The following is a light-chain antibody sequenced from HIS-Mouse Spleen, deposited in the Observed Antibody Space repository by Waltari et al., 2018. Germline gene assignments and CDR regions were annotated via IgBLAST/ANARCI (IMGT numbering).Light chain of an antibody. CDR1: QSVSSSY. CDR2: GAS. V-gene: IGKV3-20*01. CDR3: QQYGSSPRT. Sequence: EIVLTQSPDTLSLSPGERATLPCRASQSVSSSYFAWYQQKPGQAPRLLIYGASSRATSIPDRFSGSGSGTDFTLTISRLEPEDFAVYYCQQYGSSPRTFGQGTKVEIK. J-gene: IGKJ1*01.